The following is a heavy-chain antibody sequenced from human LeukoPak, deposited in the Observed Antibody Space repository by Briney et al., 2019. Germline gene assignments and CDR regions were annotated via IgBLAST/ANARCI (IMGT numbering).Heavy chain of an antibody. CDR3: ATRGREQHGGGSFIDY. CDR2: IYYSGST. D-gene: IGHD6-13*01. CDR1: GGSISSGDYY. V-gene: IGHV4-30-4*08. J-gene: IGHJ4*02. Sequence: PSETLSLTCTVSGGSISSGDYYWSWIRQPPGKGLEWIGYIYYSGSTYYNPSLKSRVTISVDTSKNQFSLKLSSVTAADTAVYYCATRGREQHGGGSFIDYWGQGTLVTVSS.